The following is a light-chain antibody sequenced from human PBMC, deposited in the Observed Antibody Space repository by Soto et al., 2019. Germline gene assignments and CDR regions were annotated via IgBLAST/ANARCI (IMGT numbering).Light chain of an antibody. CDR1: QSVSSN. CDR2: GAS. J-gene: IGKJ1*01. Sequence: EIVKTQSPATLSVSPGERATISCRASQSVSSNLAWYQQKPGQAPRLLIYGASTRATGIPARFSGSGSGTEFTLTISSLQSEDFAVYYCQQYNNWPRTFGQGTKVEIK. CDR3: QQYNNWPRT. V-gene: IGKV3-15*01.